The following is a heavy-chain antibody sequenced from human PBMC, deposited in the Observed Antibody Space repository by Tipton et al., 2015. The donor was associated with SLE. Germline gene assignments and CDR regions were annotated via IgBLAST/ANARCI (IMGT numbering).Heavy chain of an antibody. CDR3: ARGYDTWYFDY. J-gene: IGHJ4*02. V-gene: IGHV4-4*08. CDR1: GGSISSYY. D-gene: IGHD3-9*01. CDR2: IYTSGST. Sequence: TLSLTCTVSGGSISSYYWSWIRQPPGKGLEWIGYIYTSGSTNYNPSLKSRVPISVDTSKNQFSLKLSSVTAADTAVYYCARGYDTWYFDYWGQGTLVTVSS.